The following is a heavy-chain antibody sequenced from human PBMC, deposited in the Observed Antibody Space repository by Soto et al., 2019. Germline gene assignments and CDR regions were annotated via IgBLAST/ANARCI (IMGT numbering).Heavy chain of an antibody. Sequence: GGSLRLSCAASGFTFSSYAMHWVRQAPGKGLEYVSAISSNGGSTYYANSVKGRFTISRDNSKNTLYLQMGSLRAEDMAVYYCARDFYSSSSGQRGAFDIWGQGTMVTVSS. J-gene: IGHJ3*02. CDR2: ISSNGGST. CDR3: ARDFYSSSSGQRGAFDI. CDR1: GFTFSSYA. D-gene: IGHD6-6*01. V-gene: IGHV3-64*01.